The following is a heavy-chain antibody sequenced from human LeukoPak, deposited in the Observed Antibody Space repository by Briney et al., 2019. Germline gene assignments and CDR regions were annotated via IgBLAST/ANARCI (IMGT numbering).Heavy chain of an antibody. CDR2: IYYSGST. Sequence: SETLSLTCTVSGGSISRSSYYWGWIRQPPGKGLEWIGSIYYSGSTYYNPSLKSRVTISVDTSKNQFSLKLSSVTAADTAVYYCLNGVYDFWSGYYLDYYFDYWGQGTLVTVSS. J-gene: IGHJ4*02. D-gene: IGHD3-3*01. CDR1: GGSISRSSYY. V-gene: IGHV4-39*01. CDR3: LNGVYDFWSGYYLDYYFDY.